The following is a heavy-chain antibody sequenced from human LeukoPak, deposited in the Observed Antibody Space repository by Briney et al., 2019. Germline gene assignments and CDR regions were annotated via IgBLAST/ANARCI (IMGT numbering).Heavy chain of an antibody. CDR1: GFTFSSYS. D-gene: IGHD2-15*01. CDR3: ARDCSGGSCGLYAFDI. V-gene: IGHV3-21*01. CDR2: ISSSSSYI. J-gene: IGHJ3*02. Sequence: GGSLRLSCAASGFTFSSYSMNWVRQAPGKGLEWVSSISSSSSYIYYADSVKGRFTISRDNAKNSLYLQMNSLRAEDTAVYYCARDCSGGSCGLYAFDIWGQGTMVTVSS.